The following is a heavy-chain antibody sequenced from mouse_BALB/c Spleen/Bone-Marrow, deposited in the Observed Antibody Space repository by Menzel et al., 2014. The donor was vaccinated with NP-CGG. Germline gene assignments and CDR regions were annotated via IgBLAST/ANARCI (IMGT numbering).Heavy chain of an antibody. CDR3: VRAARTFDY. CDR2: IDPANADT. D-gene: IGHD3-1*01. V-gene: IGHV14-3*02. Sequence: EVQLQQSGAELVKTGASVKLSRTASGFNIKDTYIHWVKQRPEQGLEWIGRIDPANADTKYGPKFQGKATITADTSSNTVYLQFISLTSEDTAIYYCVRAARTFDYWGQGTTLTVSS. CDR1: GFNIKDTY. J-gene: IGHJ2*01.